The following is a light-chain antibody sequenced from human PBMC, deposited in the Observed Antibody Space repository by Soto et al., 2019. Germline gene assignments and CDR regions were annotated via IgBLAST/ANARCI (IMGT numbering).Light chain of an antibody. CDR2: DVS. Sequence: QSALTQPRSVSGSPGHSVTISCTGTSSDVGGYSYVSWYQQHPGKAPKLMISDVSKRPSGVPDRFSGSKFGNTASLTISGLQAEDEADYHCSSYTTIKTVVFGGGTKLTVL. J-gene: IGLJ2*01. CDR3: SSYTTIKTVV. V-gene: IGLV2-11*01. CDR1: SSDVGGYSY.